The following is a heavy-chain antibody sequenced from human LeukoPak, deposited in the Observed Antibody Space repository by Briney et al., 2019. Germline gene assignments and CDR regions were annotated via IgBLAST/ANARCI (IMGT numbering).Heavy chain of an antibody. V-gene: IGHV3-64*01. Sequence: GGSLRLSCAASGFTFSYYAMHWVRQAPGKGLEYVSAISSNGGSTYYANSVKGRFTISSDNSKNTLYLQMGSLRAEDMAVYYCARDLYSSGRPFDYWGQGTLVTVSS. CDR3: ARDLYSSGRPFDY. J-gene: IGHJ4*02. CDR2: ISSNGGST. D-gene: IGHD6-19*01. CDR1: GFTFSYYA.